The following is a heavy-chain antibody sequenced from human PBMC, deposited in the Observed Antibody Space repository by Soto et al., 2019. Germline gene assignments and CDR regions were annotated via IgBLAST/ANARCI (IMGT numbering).Heavy chain of an antibody. V-gene: IGHV4-4*02. CDR3: ARVYVFVGLAFSFDY. D-gene: IGHD2-21*01. Sequence: QVQLQESGPEVVKPSGTLSLSCAVSGGSFSTTHRWTWVRQAPGKGLEWIGEVYDSGNTNYSPSLKRRVTIPQDNSKTEFYLKLTSVTAAYTGVYYCARVYVFVGLAFSFDYWGQGALVTVSA. CDR1: GGSFSTTHR. CDR2: VYDSGNT. J-gene: IGHJ4*02.